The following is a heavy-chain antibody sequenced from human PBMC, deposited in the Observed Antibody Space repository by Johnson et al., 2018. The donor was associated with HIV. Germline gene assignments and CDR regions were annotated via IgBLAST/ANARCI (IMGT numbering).Heavy chain of an antibody. CDR2: IYSGGST. CDR1: GVTVSNNY. Sequence: VQLVESGGGLVQRGGSLRLSCVASGVTVSNNYMIWVRQAPGKGLEWVSVIYSGGSTYQADSVKGRFTISRDNSKNTLYLQMNSLRAEDTAVYYCASRPGGGCWSGGSCRPNPYDGFDIWGQGTKVTVSS. CDR3: ASRPGGGCWSGGSCRPNPYDGFDI. J-gene: IGHJ3*02. V-gene: IGHV3-66*01. D-gene: IGHD2-15*01.